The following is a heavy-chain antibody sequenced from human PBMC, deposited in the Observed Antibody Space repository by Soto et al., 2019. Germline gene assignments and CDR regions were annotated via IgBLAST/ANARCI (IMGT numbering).Heavy chain of an antibody. D-gene: IGHD3-10*01. CDR2: IWYDGSNK. CDR3: ARGFGSGSYYQSPHFDY. J-gene: IGHJ4*02. Sequence: QAGGSLRLSCAASGFTFSSYGMHWVRQAPGKGLEWVAIIWYDGSNKYYADSVKGRFTISRDNSKNTLYLQMNSLRAEDTAVYYCARGFGSGSYYQSPHFDYWGQGTLVTVSS. V-gene: IGHV3-33*01. CDR1: GFTFSSYG.